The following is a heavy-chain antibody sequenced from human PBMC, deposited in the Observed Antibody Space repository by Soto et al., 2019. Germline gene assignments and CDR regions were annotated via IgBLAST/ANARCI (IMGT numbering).Heavy chain of an antibody. Sequence: GASVKVSCKASGYTFTGYYMHWVRQAPGQGLEWMGWINPNSDGTNYAQKCQGRVTMTRDTSISTAYMELSRLSSDDTAVYYCAIGNQRIAARPPTYNWFDPWGQGTLVTVSS. V-gene: IGHV1-2*02. CDR3: AIGNQRIAARPPTYNWFDP. CDR2: INPNSDGT. CDR1: GYTFTGYY. D-gene: IGHD6-6*01. J-gene: IGHJ5*02.